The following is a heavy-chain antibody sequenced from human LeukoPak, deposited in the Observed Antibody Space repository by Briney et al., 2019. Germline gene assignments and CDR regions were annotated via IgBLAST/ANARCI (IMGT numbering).Heavy chain of an antibody. Sequence: ASVKVSCKASGYTFTGYYMHWVRQAPGQGLEWMGWINPNSGGTNYAQKFQGRVTMTRDTSISTAYMGLSRLRSVDTAVYYCARDRDDSSGYYRETLFDYWGQGTLVTVSS. CDR1: GYTFTGYY. CDR3: ARDRDDSSGYYRETLFDY. J-gene: IGHJ4*02. D-gene: IGHD3-22*01. V-gene: IGHV1-2*02. CDR2: INPNSGGT.